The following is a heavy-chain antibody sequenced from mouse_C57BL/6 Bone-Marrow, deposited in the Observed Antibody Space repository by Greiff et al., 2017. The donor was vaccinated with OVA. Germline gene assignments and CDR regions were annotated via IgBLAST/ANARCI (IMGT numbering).Heavy chain of an antibody. J-gene: IGHJ2*01. Sequence: VQLQQPGAELVKPGASVKLSCKASGYTFTSYWMQWVKQRPGQGLEWIGEIDPSDSYTNYNQKFKGKATLTVDTSSSTAYMQLSSLTSEDSAVYYCASQFITTVVATYYFDYWGQGTTLTVSS. CDR2: IDPSDSYT. CDR3: ASQFITTVVATYYFDY. D-gene: IGHD1-1*01. V-gene: IGHV1-50*01. CDR1: GYTFTSYW.